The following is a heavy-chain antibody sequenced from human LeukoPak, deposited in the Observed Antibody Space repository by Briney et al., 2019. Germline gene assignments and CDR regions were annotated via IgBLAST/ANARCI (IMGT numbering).Heavy chain of an antibody. D-gene: IGHD6-13*01. V-gene: IGHV3-23*01. J-gene: IGHJ4*02. CDR1: GFTFSNAW. Sequence: GGSLRLSCAASGFTFSNAWMSWVRQAPGKGLEWVSAISGSGGSTYYADSVKGRFTISRDNSKNTLYLQMNSLRAEDTAVYYCAKGRRIAAAGRGTDYWGQGTLVTVSS. CDR2: ISGSGGST. CDR3: AKGRRIAAAGRGTDY.